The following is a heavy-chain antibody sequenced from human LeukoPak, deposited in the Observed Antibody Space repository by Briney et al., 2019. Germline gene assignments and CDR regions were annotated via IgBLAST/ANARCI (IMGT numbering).Heavy chain of an antibody. Sequence: LPGGSLRLSFIVSGFTVSATYTSWVSRAPGKGMGWVSVMYSSGTIFYAHSVKGRFTISRDSSKNTLYLQMNSLRAEDTAVYYCARGTTAGHDAFDIWGQGTMVTVSS. J-gene: IGHJ3*02. V-gene: IGHV3-66*01. CDR1: GFTVSATY. CDR2: MYSSGTI. D-gene: IGHD4-11*01. CDR3: ARGTTAGHDAFDI.